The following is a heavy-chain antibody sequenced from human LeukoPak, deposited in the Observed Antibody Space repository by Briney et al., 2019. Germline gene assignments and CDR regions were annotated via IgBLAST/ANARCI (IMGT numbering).Heavy chain of an antibody. J-gene: IGHJ1*01. CDR3: ASPVVVVAAYEAEYFQH. CDR2: ISYDGSNK. CDR1: GFTFSSYG. D-gene: IGHD2-15*01. Sequence: GGSLRLSCAASGFTFSSYGMHWVRQAPGKGLEWVAVISYDGSNKYYTDSVKDRFTISRDNSKNTLYLQMNSLRAEDTAVYYCASPVVVVAAYEAEYFQHWGQGTLVTVSS. V-gene: IGHV3-30*03.